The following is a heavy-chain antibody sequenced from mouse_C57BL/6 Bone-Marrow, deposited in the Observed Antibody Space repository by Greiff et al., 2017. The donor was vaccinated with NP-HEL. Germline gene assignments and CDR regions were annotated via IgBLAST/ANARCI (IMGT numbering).Heavy chain of an antibody. CDR2: ISGGGGNT. D-gene: IGHD1-1*01. V-gene: IGHV5-9*01. CDR1: GFTFSSYS. CDR3: ARSDYYGSSLYAMDD. Sequence: EVQLLESGGGLVKPGASVKLSCAASGFTFSSYSMSWVRQTPEKRLEWVGTISGGGGNTYYPESVKGRATLSIDNASNTLYLQMSSLRSEDTALYYCARSDYYGSSLYAMDDWGQVTSVTVSS. J-gene: IGHJ4*01.